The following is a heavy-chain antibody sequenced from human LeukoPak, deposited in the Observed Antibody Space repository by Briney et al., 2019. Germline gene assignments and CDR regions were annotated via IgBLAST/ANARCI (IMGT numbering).Heavy chain of an antibody. J-gene: IGHJ4*02. CDR2: ISYDVSNK. CDR3: ARDLGGSWGYYYAFDY. Sequence: PGGSLRLSCAASGFTFSLYSMLWVRQAPGKGLEGVAVISYDVSNKYYAESVKGRFTISRDNSKNTLYLQMNSLRAEDTAVYYCARDLGGSWGYYYAFDYWGQGTLVTVSS. D-gene: IGHD3-22*01. V-gene: IGHV3-30-3*01. CDR1: GFTFSLYS.